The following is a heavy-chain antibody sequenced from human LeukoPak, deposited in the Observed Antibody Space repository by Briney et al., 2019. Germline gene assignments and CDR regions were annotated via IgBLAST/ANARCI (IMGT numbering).Heavy chain of an antibody. CDR3: ARGVSSGWPRSYYYYYMDV. V-gene: IGHV1-8*01. Sequence: GASVKVSCKASGYTFTSYDINWVRQATGQGLEWMGWMNPNSGNTGYAQKFQGRVTMTRNTSISTAYMELSSLRSEDTAVYYCARGVSSGWPRSYYYYYMDVWGKGTTVTISS. J-gene: IGHJ6*03. CDR1: GYTFTSYD. CDR2: MNPNSGNT. D-gene: IGHD6-19*01.